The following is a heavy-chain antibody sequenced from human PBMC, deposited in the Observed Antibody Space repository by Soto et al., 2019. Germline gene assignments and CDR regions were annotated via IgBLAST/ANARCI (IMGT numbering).Heavy chain of an antibody. CDR2: INPSDSYT. V-gene: IGHV5-10-1*01. CDR3: ARLHYDILSGSDYYYYYGMDV. D-gene: IGHD3-9*01. CDR1: GYTFTTYY. J-gene: IGHJ6*02. Sequence: ASVKVSCKASGYTFTTYYMHWVRQAPGQGLEWMGLINPSDSYTNYSPSFQGHVTISADKSISTAYLQWSSLKASDTAMYYCARLHYDILSGSDYYYYYGMDVWGQGTTVTVSS.